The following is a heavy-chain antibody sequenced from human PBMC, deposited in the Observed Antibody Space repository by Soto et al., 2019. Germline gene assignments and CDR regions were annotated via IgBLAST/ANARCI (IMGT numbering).Heavy chain of an antibody. CDR3: ARGARFLEWLSFDH. V-gene: IGHV1-69*12. J-gene: IGHJ4*02. Sequence: VQLEQSGAEVKTLGSSVKVSCKASGDTFNRYAISWVRQAPGQGLEWMGGIIPIVGTANSAPQFQDRVTITADESTSTAYLELTSLKSEDTAVYFCARGARFLEWLSFDHWGQGTLVTVSS. CDR2: IIPIVGTA. D-gene: IGHD3-3*01. CDR1: GDTFNRYA.